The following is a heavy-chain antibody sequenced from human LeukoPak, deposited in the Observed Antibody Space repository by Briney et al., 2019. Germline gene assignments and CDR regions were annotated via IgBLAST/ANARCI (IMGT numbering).Heavy chain of an antibody. CDR1: GGSISSSSYY. CDR3: ARQIQLWSYYFDY. V-gene: IGHV4-39*01. D-gene: IGHD5-18*01. J-gene: IGHJ4*02. CDR2: IYYSGST. Sequence: SETLSLTCTASGGSISSSSYYWGWIRQPPGKGLEWIGSIYYSGSTYYNPSLKSRVTISVDTSKNQFSLKLSSVTAADTAVYYCARQIQLWSYYFDYWGQGTLVTVSS.